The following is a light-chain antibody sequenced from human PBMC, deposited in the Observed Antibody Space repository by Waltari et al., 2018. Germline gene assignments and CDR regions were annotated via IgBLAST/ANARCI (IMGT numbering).Light chain of an antibody. V-gene: IGKV1-39*01. CDR2: ASS. CDR3: QQSYSTPPLT. J-gene: IGKJ4*01. CDR1: QSISAY. Sequence: DIQMTQSPSSLSASVGDTIIITCRASQSISAYLNWYQQKAGKAPKLLIYASSILQSGIPSRFSGSGSGTVFTLTITSLQPEDFATYYCQQSYSTPPLTFGGGTKGEIK.